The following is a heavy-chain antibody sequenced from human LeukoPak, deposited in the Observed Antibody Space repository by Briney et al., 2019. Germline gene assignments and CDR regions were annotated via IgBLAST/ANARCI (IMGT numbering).Heavy chain of an antibody. Sequence: ASVKVSCKASGYAXNIYGISWVRQAPGQGLEWMGWISVYNDNTNYAQKFQGRVTMTTDTSTSKAYMELRSLRSDDTAVYFCARDSSSWYYYFYGMDVWGQGTTVTVSS. J-gene: IGHJ6*02. CDR2: ISVYNDNT. CDR3: ARDSSSWYYYFYGMDV. CDR1: GYAXNIYG. D-gene: IGHD6-13*01. V-gene: IGHV1-18*01.